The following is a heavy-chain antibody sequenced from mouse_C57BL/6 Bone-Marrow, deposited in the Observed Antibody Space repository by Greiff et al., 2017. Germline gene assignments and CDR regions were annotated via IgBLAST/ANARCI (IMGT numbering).Heavy chain of an antibody. CDR3: ARSRYFDG. CDR1: GYTFTNYW. V-gene: IGHV1-63*01. Sequence: QVHVKQSGAELVRPGTSVKMSCKASGYTFTNYWIGWAKQRPGHGLEWIGDIYPGGGYTNYNEKFKGKATLTADKSSSTAYMQFSSLTSEDSAIYYCARSRYFDGWGTGTTVTVSS. CDR2: IYPGGGYT. J-gene: IGHJ1*03.